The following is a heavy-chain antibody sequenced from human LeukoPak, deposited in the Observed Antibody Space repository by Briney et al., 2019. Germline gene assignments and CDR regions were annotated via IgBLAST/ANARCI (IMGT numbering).Heavy chain of an antibody. CDR2: INHSGST. J-gene: IGHJ4*02. D-gene: IGHD1-14*01. CDR3: ARAGGIRLGY. Sequence: PSETLSLTCAVYGGSFSGYYGSWIRQPPGKGLEWIGEINHSGSTNYNPSLKSRVTISVDTSKNQFSLKLSSVTAADTAVYYCARAGGIRLGYWGQGTLVTVSS. CDR1: GGSFSGYY. V-gene: IGHV4-34*01.